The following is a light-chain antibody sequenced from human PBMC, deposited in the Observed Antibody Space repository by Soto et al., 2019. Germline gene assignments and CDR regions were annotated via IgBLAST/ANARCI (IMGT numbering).Light chain of an antibody. Sequence: EIVMTQSPATLSVSPGETATLSCRASEIVSSNLAWYQQRRGQPPRLLIYGASTRATGIPARFSGSVSGTEFTLTISSLQSEDFAVYYCQQYHNWPITFGQGTRREIK. V-gene: IGKV3-15*01. J-gene: IGKJ5*01. CDR1: EIVSSN. CDR3: QQYHNWPIT. CDR2: GAS.